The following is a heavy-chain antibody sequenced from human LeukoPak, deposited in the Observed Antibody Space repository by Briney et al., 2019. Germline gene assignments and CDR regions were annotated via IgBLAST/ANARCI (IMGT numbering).Heavy chain of an antibody. Sequence: SETLSLTCTVSGGSISTSSYYWGWIRQPPGRGLEWIGSIHYSGSTYHNASLKSRATISVDTSKNQFSLKLSSVTAADTAVYYCARTVYDILTGYSPKVNYYGMDVWGQGTTVTVFS. V-gene: IGHV4-39*01. CDR1: GGSISTSSYY. J-gene: IGHJ6*02. D-gene: IGHD3-9*01. CDR2: IHYSGST. CDR3: ARTVYDILTGYSPKVNYYGMDV.